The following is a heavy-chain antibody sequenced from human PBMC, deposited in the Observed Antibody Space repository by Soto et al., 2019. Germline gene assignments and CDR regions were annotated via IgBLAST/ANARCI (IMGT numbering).Heavy chain of an antibody. Sequence: PSETLSLTCAVSSGSISSSNWWSWVRQPPGKGLEWIGEIYHSGSTNYNPSLKSRVTISVDKSKNQFSLKLSSVTAADTAVYYCARRPSGYCSGGSCRYFDYWGQGTLVTV. CDR1: SGSISSSNW. V-gene: IGHV4-4*02. J-gene: IGHJ4*02. CDR3: ARRPSGYCSGGSCRYFDY. D-gene: IGHD2-15*01. CDR2: IYHSGST.